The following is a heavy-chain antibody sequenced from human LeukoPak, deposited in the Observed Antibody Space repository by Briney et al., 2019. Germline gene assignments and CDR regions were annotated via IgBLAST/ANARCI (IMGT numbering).Heavy chain of an antibody. J-gene: IGHJ4*02. CDR1: GYTFTSYG. Sequence: ASVKVSCKASGYTFTSYGISWVRQAPGQGLEWMGWISAYNGNTNYAQKLQGRVTMTTDTSTSTAYMELSSLRSEDTAVYYCARDGSGEWRKHDFWSGYDYWGQGTLVTVSS. V-gene: IGHV1-18*01. CDR2: ISAYNGNT. CDR3: ARDGSGEWRKHDFWSGYDY. D-gene: IGHD3-3*01.